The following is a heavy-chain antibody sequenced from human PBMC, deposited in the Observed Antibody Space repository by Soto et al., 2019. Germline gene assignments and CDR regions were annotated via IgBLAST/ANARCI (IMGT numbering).Heavy chain of an antibody. J-gene: IGHJ5*02. CDR3: ARDLGIAAAGAWFDP. CDR2: IYYSGST. D-gene: IGHD6-13*01. CDR1: GGSISSYY. V-gene: IGHV4-59*01. Sequence: PSETLSLTCTVSGGSISSYYWSWIRQPPGKGLEWIGYIYYSGSTNYNPSLKSRVTISVDTSKNQFSLKLSSVTAADTAVYYCARDLGIAAAGAWFDPWGQGTLVTVSS.